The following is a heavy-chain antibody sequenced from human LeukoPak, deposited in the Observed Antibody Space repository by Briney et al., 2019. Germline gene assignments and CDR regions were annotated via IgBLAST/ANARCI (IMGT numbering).Heavy chain of an antibody. J-gene: IGHJ5*02. Sequence: PSETLSLTCAVSGDSISSSHRWSWVRQPPGKGLEWIGETYHSGDTNYNPSLKSRVTISVDKSKSQFSLKLSSVTAADTAVYYCARGRRRVQLRNWFDPWGQGTLVTVSS. V-gene: IGHV4-4*02. CDR3: ARGRRRVQLRNWFDP. D-gene: IGHD5-12*01. CDR2: TYHSGDT. CDR1: GDSISSSHR.